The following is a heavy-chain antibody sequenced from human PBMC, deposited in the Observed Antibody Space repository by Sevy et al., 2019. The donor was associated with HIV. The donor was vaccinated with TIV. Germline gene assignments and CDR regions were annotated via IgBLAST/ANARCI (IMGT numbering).Heavy chain of an antibody. V-gene: IGHV3-48*03. CDR1: GFTFSNYE. J-gene: IGHJ1*01. Sequence: GGSLRLSCAASGFTFSNYEMNWVRQAPGKGLEWVSYISSSDSTIYYADSVRGRFIISRDNAKNSLYLQMNSLRPEDTAVYYCARDRVGATGLGYFQHWGQGTLVTVSS. CDR2: ISSSDSTI. D-gene: IGHD1-26*01. CDR3: ARDRVGATGLGYFQH.